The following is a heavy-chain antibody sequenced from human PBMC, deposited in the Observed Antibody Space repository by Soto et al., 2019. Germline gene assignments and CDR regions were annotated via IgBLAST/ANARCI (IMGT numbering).Heavy chain of an antibody. CDR1: GGSVSSGSYY. V-gene: IGHV4-61*01. D-gene: IGHD6-6*01. CDR3: ARDTRNIAALENYYYGMDV. J-gene: IGHJ6*02. CDR2: IYYSGST. Sequence: PSETLSLTCTVSGGSVSSGSYYWSWIRQPPGKGLEWIGYIYYSGSTNYNPSLKSRVTISVDTSKNQFSLKLSSVTAADTAVYYCARDTRNIAALENYYYGMDVWGQGTTVTVSS.